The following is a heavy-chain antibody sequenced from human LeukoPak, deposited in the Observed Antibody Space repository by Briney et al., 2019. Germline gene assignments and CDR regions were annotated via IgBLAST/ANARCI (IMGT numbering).Heavy chain of an antibody. CDR3: ASPHRDGYRASSDFDY. CDR1: GNTFTGYY. D-gene: IGHD5-24*01. CDR2: IIPIFGTA. Sequence: SVKVSCKASGNTFTGYYMHWVRQAPGQGLEWMGGIIPIFGTANYAQKFQGRVTITADESTSTAYMEPSSLRSEDTAVYYCASPHRDGYRASSDFDYWGQGTLVTVSS. V-gene: IGHV1-69*13. J-gene: IGHJ4*02.